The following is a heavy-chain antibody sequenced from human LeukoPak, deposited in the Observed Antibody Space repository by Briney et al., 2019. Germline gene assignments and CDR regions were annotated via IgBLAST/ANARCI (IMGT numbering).Heavy chain of an antibody. CDR3: ARDRGHYGGNGRDFDY. Sequence: PGASVKVSCKASGYTFTGYYMHWVRQAPGQGLEWMGGIIPIFGTANYAQKFQGRVTITADKSTSTAYMELSSLRSEDTAVYYCARDRGHYGGNGRDFDYWGQGTLVTVSS. V-gene: IGHV1-69*06. D-gene: IGHD4-23*01. CDR2: IIPIFGTA. CDR1: GYTFTGYY. J-gene: IGHJ4*02.